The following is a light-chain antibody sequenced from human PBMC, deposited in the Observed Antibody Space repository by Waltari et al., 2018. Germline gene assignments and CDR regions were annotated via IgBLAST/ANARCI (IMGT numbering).Light chain of an antibody. V-gene: IGKV3-20*01. CDR2: GAS. CDR3: QHYLRLPVT. CDR1: ESVSRA. J-gene: IGKJ1*01. Sequence: EIALTQSPGPLSLSVGERATVSCRASESVSRALAWYQQKPGQAPRLIIYGASTRATGIPDRFSGSGSGTDFSLTISRLEPDDFAVYYCQHYLRLPVTFGQGTTVEI.